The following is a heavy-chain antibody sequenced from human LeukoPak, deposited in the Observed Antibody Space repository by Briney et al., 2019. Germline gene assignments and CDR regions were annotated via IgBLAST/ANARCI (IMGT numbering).Heavy chain of an antibody. Sequence: PGGSLRLSCAASGFTVSSNYMSWVRQAPGKGLEWVSVIYSGGSTYYADSVKGRFTIFRDNYKNTLYLQMNSLRAEDTAVYYCARAPSLRGYDLGAFDIWGQGTMVTVSS. J-gene: IGHJ3*02. CDR2: IYSGGST. V-gene: IGHV3-53*01. D-gene: IGHD3/OR15-3a*01. CDR1: GFTVSSNY. CDR3: ARAPSLRGYDLGAFDI.